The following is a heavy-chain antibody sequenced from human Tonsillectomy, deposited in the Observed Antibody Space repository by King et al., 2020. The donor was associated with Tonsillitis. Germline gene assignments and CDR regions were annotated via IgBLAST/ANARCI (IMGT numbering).Heavy chain of an antibody. Sequence: VQLVESGGGSVQPGRSLRLSCAASGFTFDDYAMHWVRQAPGEGLEWVSGITWNSETIGYEDSVKGRFTISRDNAKNSLYLQMNSLRAEDTALYYCANDRGAMGSGGMDVWGQGTTVTVSS. D-gene: IGHD3-10*01. CDR2: ITWNSETI. V-gene: IGHV3-9*01. CDR3: ANDRGAMGSGGMDV. J-gene: IGHJ6*02. CDR1: GFTFDDYA.